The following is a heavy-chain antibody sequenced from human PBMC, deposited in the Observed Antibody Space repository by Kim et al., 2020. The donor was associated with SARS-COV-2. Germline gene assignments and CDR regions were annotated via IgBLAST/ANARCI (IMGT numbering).Heavy chain of an antibody. CDR2: VYSGDSDT. D-gene: IGHD6-6*01. Sequence: GESLKISCKASGYSFTSYWIGWVRQMPGKGLEWMGIVYSGDSDTRYSPSFQGQVTISADKSIDTAYLQWSSLKASDTAIYYCARLARLMYVSSSNPIDYWGQGTLVTVSS. CDR3: ARLARLMYVSSSNPIDY. CDR1: GYSFTSYW. J-gene: IGHJ4*01. V-gene: IGHV5-51*01.